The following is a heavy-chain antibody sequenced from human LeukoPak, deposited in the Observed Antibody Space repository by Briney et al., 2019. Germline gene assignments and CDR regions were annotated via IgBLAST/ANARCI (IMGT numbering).Heavy chain of an antibody. J-gene: IGHJ3*02. D-gene: IGHD3-3*01. V-gene: IGHV3-7*01. CDR3: ARVKYFDFWSGNDAFDI. CDR1: GFTFSNYW. Sequence: PGGSLRLSCAASGFTFSNYWMSWVRQAPGKGLEWVANIKQDGSEKYYVDSVKGRFTISRDSAKNSLYLQMDGLRAEDTAVYYCARVKYFDFWSGNDAFDIWGQGTMVTVSS. CDR2: IKQDGSEK.